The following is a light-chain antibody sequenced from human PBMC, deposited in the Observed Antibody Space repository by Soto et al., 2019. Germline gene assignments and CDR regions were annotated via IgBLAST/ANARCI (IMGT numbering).Light chain of an antibody. CDR1: SDINVANYR. J-gene: IGLJ3*02. Sequence: QLVLTQPSSLSASPGASASLTCTLRSDINVANYRIYWYQQKPGSPPQFLLRYKSDSHNQQGSGVPSRFSGSKDASANAGILLISGLQSEDEADYYCMIWYSSAWVFGGGTKLTVL. CDR3: MIWYSSAWV. CDR2: YKSDSHN. V-gene: IGLV5-45*03.